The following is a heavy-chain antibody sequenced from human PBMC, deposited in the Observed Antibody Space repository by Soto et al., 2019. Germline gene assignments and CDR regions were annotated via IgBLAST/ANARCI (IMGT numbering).Heavy chain of an antibody. CDR2: IYHSGST. V-gene: IGHV4-30-2*01. Sequence: SEALCLTCAVSVGSISSGGYAWSWIRQPPGKGLEWIGYIYHSGSTYYNPSLKSRVTISVDRSKNQLSLKLSSVTAADTAVYYCARGRSAMDPLDYWGQGTMVTVSS. CDR1: VGSISSGGYA. D-gene: IGHD5-18*01. CDR3: ARGRSAMDPLDY. J-gene: IGHJ4*02.